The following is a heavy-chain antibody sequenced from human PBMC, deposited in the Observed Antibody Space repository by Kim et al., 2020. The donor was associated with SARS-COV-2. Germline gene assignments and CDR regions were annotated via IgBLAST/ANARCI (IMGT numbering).Heavy chain of an antibody. CDR1: GYTFIAYY. CDR3: ARGDFWSGYYTEYYYYGMDV. V-gene: IGHV1-2*06. J-gene: IGHJ6*02. CDR2: INPDSGGT. D-gene: IGHD3-3*01. Sequence: ASVKVSCKASGYTFIAYYMYWVRLAPGQGLEWMGRINPDSGGTNYSQNFQGRVTMTRDTSISTAYMELSRLRSDDTAVYYCARGDFWSGYYTEYYYYGMDVWGQGTTVTVSS.